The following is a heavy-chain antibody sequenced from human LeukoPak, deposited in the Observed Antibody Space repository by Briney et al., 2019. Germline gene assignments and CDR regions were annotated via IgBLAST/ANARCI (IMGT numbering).Heavy chain of an antibody. V-gene: IGHV3-33*01. CDR1: GFTFSSYG. Sequence: GGSLRLSCEASGFTFSSYGFHWVRQAPGKGLEWVAVLGSDGRLKYYADSVKGRFTISRDTSKNTLYLQMNSLRSEDTAMYYCARGSRDYQFIPTFGMDVWGQGTTVIVSS. CDR3: ARGSRDYQFIPTFGMDV. J-gene: IGHJ6*01. D-gene: IGHD6-25*01. CDR2: LGSDGRLK.